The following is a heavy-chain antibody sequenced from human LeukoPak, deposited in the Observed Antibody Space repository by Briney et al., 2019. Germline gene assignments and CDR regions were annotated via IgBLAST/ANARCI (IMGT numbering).Heavy chain of an antibody. J-gene: IGHJ2*01. CDR2: INPHSGGT. V-gene: IGHV1-2*02. D-gene: IGHD4-17*01. CDR3: VRGLTTVATWLYL. Sequence: GASVRVSCKASGYTFTGYYMHWVRQAPGQGLEWMGWINPHSGGTSFAQKFQGRVTMTRDTSISTAYMEVSRLRSDDTAIYYCVRGLTTVATWLYLWGRGTLVTVSS. CDR1: GYTFTGYY.